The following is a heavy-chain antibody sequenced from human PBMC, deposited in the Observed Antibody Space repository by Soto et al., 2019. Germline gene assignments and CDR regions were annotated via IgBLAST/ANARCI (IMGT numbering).Heavy chain of an antibody. CDR1: GGSISGYY. CDR2: MYNTGST. CDR3: ARDLKEYCSDGKCNWFDP. J-gene: IGHJ5*02. D-gene: IGHD2-15*01. V-gene: IGHV4-59*01. Sequence: PSETLSLTCTVSGGSISGYYWSWIRQPPGKGLEWIGYMYNTGSTVYNPSLKSRVTISFDASKNEISLQVRSATAADAAVYYCARDLKEYCSDGKCNWFDPWGQGTLVTVSS.